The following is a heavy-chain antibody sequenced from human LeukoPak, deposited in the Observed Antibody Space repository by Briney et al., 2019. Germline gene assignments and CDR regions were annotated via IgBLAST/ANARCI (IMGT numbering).Heavy chain of an antibody. CDR2: INWNGGST. V-gene: IGHV3-20*04. J-gene: IGHJ6*03. Sequence: GGSLRLSCAASGFTFDDYGMSWVRQAPGEGLEWVSGINWNGGSTGYADSVKGRFTISRDNAKNSLYLQMNSLRAEDTALYYCARAHSAGYYYYYMDVWGKGTTVTVSS. CDR1: GFTFDDYG. CDR3: ARAHSAGYYYYYMDV. D-gene: IGHD2-15*01.